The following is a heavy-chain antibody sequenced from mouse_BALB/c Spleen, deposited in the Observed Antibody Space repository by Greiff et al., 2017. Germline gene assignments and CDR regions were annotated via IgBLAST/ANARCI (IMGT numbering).Heavy chain of an antibody. CDR2: INPSNGRT. J-gene: IGHJ3*01. V-gene: IGHV1S81*02. CDR3: AREGNYGSSREFAY. Sequence: QVQLQQSGAELVKPGASVKLSCKASGYTFTSYWMHWVKQRPGQGLDWIGEINPSNGRTNYNEKFKSKATLTVDKSSSTAYMQLSSLTSEDSAVYYCAREGNYGSSREFAYWGQGTLVTVSA. CDR1: GYTFTSYW. D-gene: IGHD1-1*01.